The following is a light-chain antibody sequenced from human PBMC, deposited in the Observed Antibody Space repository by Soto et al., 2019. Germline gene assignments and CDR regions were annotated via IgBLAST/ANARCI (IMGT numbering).Light chain of an antibody. CDR2: EVT. J-gene: IGLJ1*01. CDR1: DSDVGSHNL. Sequence: QSVLTQPASVSASPGQSITISCTGTDSDVGSHNLVSWYQLHPGKAPKLMIYEVTKRPSGVTNRFSGSKSGNTASLTIAGLQAEDEADYYCCSYAVSNTYLFGNGTKV. V-gene: IGLV2-23*02. CDR3: CSYAVSNTYL.